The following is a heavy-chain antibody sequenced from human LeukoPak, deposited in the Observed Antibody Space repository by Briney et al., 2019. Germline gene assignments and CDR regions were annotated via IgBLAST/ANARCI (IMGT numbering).Heavy chain of an antibody. V-gene: IGHV4-59*01. CDR1: GGSISSYY. CDR3: ARVTGYMIEDYFDY. J-gene: IGHJ4*02. CDR2: IYYSGST. D-gene: IGHD3-22*01. Sequence: SSETLFLTCIVSGGSISSYYWSWIRQPPGKGLEWIGYIYYSGSTNYNPSLKSRVTISVDTSKNQFSLKLRSVTAADTAVYYCARVTGYMIEDYFDYWGQGTLVTVSS.